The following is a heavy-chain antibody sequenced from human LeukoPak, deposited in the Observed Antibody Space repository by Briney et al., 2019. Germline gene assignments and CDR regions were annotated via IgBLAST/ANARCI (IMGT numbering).Heavy chain of an antibody. Sequence: PGGSLRLFCAASGFTFNDYWMHWVRQAPGKGLLWVSRINTDGSSTDYADSVKGRFTISRDNAKNTLYLQMDSLRAEDSAVYYCARRTVTGTYDYWGQGTLVTAS. CDR3: ARRTVTGTYDY. V-gene: IGHV3-74*01. CDR2: INTDGSST. CDR1: GFTFNDYW. J-gene: IGHJ4*02. D-gene: IGHD1-1*01.